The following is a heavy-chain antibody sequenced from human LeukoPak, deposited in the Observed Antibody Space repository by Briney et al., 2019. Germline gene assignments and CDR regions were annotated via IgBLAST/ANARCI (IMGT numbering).Heavy chain of an antibody. Sequence: PSETLSLTCTVYGGSLGGFYGSWVRQSPGTGLEWIGHNNDSGGTNYHPSLKSRVTISLDTSNKNFSLKMNSVTAAGTAVYFCARRSAYSSSSGFNLWGQGTPVIVSS. CDR1: GGSLGGFY. J-gene: IGHJ4*02. V-gene: IGHV4-34*01. CDR2: NNDSGGT. CDR3: ARRSAYSSSSGFNL. D-gene: IGHD6-6*01.